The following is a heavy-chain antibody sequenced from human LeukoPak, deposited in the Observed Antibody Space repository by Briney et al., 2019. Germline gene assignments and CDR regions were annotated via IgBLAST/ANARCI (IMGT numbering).Heavy chain of an antibody. CDR1: GGSISSGRFY. J-gene: IGHJ2*01. V-gene: IGHV4-61*09. Sequence: SETLSLTCSVSGGSISSGRFYWNWIRQPAGTGLEWLGHVYSSGSAKYNPSLKSRVTISLDTSKNQFSLKLNSVTADDTAVYYCSRGTENPLNWYFDLWGRGTLVTVSS. CDR3: SRGTENPLNWYFDL. D-gene: IGHD1-14*01. CDR2: VYSSGSA.